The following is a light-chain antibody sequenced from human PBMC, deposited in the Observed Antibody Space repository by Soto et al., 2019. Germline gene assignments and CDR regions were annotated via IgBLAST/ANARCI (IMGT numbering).Light chain of an antibody. Sequence: QSALTQPPSVSGAPGQTVTISCTGASSNIGAHYDVHWYQQLPGSAPKVLIYGNNNRPSGVPDRFSGSKSGSSASLAITGLQAEDEAAYYCQSFDTNLSVIFGGGTKLTVL. CDR1: SSNIGAHYD. CDR2: GNN. J-gene: IGLJ2*01. CDR3: QSFDTNLSVI. V-gene: IGLV1-40*01.